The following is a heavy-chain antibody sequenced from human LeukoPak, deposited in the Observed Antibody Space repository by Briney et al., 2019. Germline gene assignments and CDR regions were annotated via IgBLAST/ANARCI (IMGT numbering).Heavy chain of an antibody. CDR3: TTAGESGAAAVVGGFDY. CDR1: GFTFSNAW. J-gene: IGHJ4*02. V-gene: IGHV3-15*01. Sequence: GGSLRLSCAASGFTFSNAWMSWVRQAPGKGLEWVGRIKSKTDGWTTDYAAPVKGRFTISRDDSKNTLYLQMNSLKTEDTAVYYCTTAGESGAAAVVGGFDYWGQGTLVTVSS. CDR2: IKSKTDGWTT. D-gene: IGHD6-13*01.